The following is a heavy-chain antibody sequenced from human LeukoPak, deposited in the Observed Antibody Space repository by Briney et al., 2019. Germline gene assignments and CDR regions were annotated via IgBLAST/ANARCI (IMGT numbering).Heavy chain of an antibody. CDR1: GFTFSSYE. J-gene: IGHJ4*02. Sequence: GGSLRLSCAASGFTFSSYEMNWVRQAPGKGLEWVSYISSSGSTIYYADSVKGRFTVSRDNAKNSVYLQMNSLRAEDTAVYYCARDKWLTTTHYFDYWGQGTLVTVSS. CDR2: ISSSGSTI. D-gene: IGHD4-11*01. CDR3: ARDKWLTTTHYFDY. V-gene: IGHV3-48*03.